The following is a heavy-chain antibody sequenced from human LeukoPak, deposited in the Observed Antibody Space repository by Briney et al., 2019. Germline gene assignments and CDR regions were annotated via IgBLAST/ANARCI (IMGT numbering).Heavy chain of an antibody. J-gene: IGHJ4*02. Sequence: ASVKVSCKASGGTFSSYAISWVRQAPGQGLEWMGRIIPILGIANYAQKFQGRVTITADKSTSTAYMELSSLSSEDTAVYYCALLLRVVPAANLYFDYWGRGTLVTVSS. D-gene: IGHD2-2*01. CDR1: GGTFSSYA. CDR3: ALLLRVVPAANLYFDY. V-gene: IGHV1-69*04. CDR2: IIPILGIA.